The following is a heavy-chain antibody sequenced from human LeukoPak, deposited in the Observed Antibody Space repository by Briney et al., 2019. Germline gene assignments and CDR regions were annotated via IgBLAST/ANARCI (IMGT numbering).Heavy chain of an antibody. CDR2: IYTSGST. J-gene: IGHJ4*02. CDR3: ARGSWWEPTSMFDY. CDR1: GCSISSYY. V-gene: IGHV4-4*07. Sequence: SETLSLTCTVSGCSISSYYGSWIRQPAGKGLEWIGRIYTSGSTNYNPSLKSRVTMSVDTSKTQFSLQLSSVTAADTAVYYCARGSWWEPTSMFDYWGQGTLVTVSS. D-gene: IGHD1-26*01.